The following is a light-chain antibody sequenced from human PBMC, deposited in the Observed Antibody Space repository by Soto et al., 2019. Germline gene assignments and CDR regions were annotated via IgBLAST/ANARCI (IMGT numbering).Light chain of an antibody. Sequence: DIVMNPSPDSLAVSLCERATINCKSSQSVLYSSNNKNYLAWYQQRPGQPPKLLIYWASTRESGVPDRFSGSGSGTDFTLTITSLQAEDGAVYYCQQYESTPPTFGQGTKLEIK. J-gene: IGKJ2*01. CDR2: WAS. CDR3: QQYESTPPT. V-gene: IGKV4-1*01. CDR1: QSVLYSSNNKNY.